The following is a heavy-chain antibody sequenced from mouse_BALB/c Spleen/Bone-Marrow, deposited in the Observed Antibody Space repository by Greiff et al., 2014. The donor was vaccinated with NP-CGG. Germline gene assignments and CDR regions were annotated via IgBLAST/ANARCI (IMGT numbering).Heavy chain of an antibody. D-gene: IGHD2-4*01. V-gene: IGHV7-3*02. CDR3: ATDSDYDSDGTETMDY. CDR2: IRNKDYGDTI. Sequence: VQLQESGGGLVQPGGSVRFSCSTSGFTFTNYYISWVRQPPGQALEWLGFIRNKDYGDTIEYSASVKGPFTIFRDTSQSILYRQMNTLRAEDSGAYYCATDSDYDSDGTETMDYWGQGTSVTVSS. J-gene: IGHJ4*01. CDR1: GFTFTNYY.